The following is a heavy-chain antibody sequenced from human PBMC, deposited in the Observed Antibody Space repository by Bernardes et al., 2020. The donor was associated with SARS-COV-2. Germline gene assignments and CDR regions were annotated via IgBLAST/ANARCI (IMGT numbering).Heavy chain of an antibody. CDR2: ISGSGGTT. CDR3: AKDGDILFHYYGLDV. Sequence: GSLRLSCVASGFSFSAYALSWVRQAPGKGLEWVSVISGSGGTTYYADSVKGRFTISRDNSKNTLYLQMNSLRAEDTALYFCAKDGDILFHYYGLDVWGQGTTVTVSS. D-gene: IGHD3-9*01. CDR1: GFSFSAYA. V-gene: IGHV3-23*01. J-gene: IGHJ6*02.